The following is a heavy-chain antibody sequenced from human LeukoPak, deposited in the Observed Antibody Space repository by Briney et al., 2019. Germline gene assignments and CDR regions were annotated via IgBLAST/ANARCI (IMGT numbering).Heavy chain of an antibody. CDR1: GDSVSSNSAA. Sequence: SQTLSLTCAISGDSVSSNSAAWNWIRQSPSRGLEWLGRTYYRSKWYNDYAVSVKSRITINPDTSKNQFSLQLNSVTPEDTAVYYCARVSSGWYNPGRWAFDIWGQGTMVTVSS. CDR2: TYYRSKWYN. D-gene: IGHD6-19*01. CDR3: ARVSSGWYNPGRWAFDI. J-gene: IGHJ3*02. V-gene: IGHV6-1*01.